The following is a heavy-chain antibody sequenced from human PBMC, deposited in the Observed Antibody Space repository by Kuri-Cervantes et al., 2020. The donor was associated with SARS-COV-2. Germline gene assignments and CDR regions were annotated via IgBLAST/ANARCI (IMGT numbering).Heavy chain of an antibody. V-gene: IGHV4-34*01. J-gene: IGHJ6*02. Sequence: GSLRLSCAVYGGSFSGYYWSWIRQPPGKGLEWIGEINHSGSTNYNPSLKSRVTISVDTSKNQFSLKLSSVTAADTAVYYCARVALDCSSTSCYDWGRYYYYGMDVWGQGTTVTVSS. CDR3: ARVALDCSSTSCYDWGRYYYYGMDV. CDR2: INHSGST. D-gene: IGHD2-2*01. CDR1: GGSFSGYY.